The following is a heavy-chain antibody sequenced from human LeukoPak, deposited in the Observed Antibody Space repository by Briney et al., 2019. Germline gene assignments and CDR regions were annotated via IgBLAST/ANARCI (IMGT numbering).Heavy chain of an antibody. CDR2: INAGNGNT. Sequence: ASAKVSCKASGYTFTNYAVHWVRQAPGQRLEWMGWINAGNGNTKYSQKFQDRVTITRDTSASTVYMELSSLRSEDTSVYYCARSSGFGMDVWGQGTTVTVSS. J-gene: IGHJ6*02. CDR3: ARSSGFGMDV. D-gene: IGHD6-19*01. CDR1: GYTFTNYA. V-gene: IGHV1-3*01.